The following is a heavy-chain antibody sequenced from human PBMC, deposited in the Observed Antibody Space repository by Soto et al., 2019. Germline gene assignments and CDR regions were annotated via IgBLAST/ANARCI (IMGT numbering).Heavy chain of an antibody. CDR3: ARSRANYSVSRGYYYSTCDY. V-gene: IGHV1-69*12. CDR1: GGTFSSYA. D-gene: IGHD3-22*01. Sequence: QVQLVQSGAEVKKPGSSVKVSCKTSGGTFSSYAISWVRQAPGQGIEWMGGIIPMFGTANYAQKFQGRVTMTADESTGTAYMELSSLRSADTAVYYCARSRANYSVSRGYYYSTCDYWGQGTLVTVSS. J-gene: IGHJ4*02. CDR2: IIPMFGTA.